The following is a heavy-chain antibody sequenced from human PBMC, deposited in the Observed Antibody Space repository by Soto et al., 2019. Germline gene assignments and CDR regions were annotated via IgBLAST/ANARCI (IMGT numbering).Heavy chain of an antibody. D-gene: IGHD2-2*01. CDR1: GFTFSSYW. CDR2: INSDGSST. J-gene: IGHJ4*02. V-gene: IGHV3-74*01. Sequence: GGSLRLSCAASGFTFSSYWMHWVRQAPGKGLVWVSRINSDGSSTSYADSVKGRFTISRDNAKNTLYLQMNSLRAEDTAVYYCAREPKDIVVVPAADFDYWGQGTLVTVSS. CDR3: AREPKDIVVVPAADFDY.